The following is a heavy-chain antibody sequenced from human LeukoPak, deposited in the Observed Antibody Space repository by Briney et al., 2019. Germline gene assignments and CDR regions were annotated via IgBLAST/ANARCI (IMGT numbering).Heavy chain of an antibody. CDR3: ARGLAVAASYYFDY. CDR2: IKQDGSEK. Sequence: GGSLRLSCEASTMRLSSYWMSWVRQAPGKGLELVANIKQDGSEKYYVDSVKGRLTISRDNAKNSLYLQINSLRAEDTAVYYCARGLAVAASYYFDYWGQGTLVTVSS. V-gene: IGHV3-7*01. D-gene: IGHD6-19*01. J-gene: IGHJ4*02. CDR1: TMRLSSYW.